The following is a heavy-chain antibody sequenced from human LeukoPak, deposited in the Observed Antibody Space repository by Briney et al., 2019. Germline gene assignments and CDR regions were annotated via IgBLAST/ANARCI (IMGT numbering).Heavy chain of an antibody. CDR2: IYYSGST. CDR1: GGSISSSSYY. J-gene: IGHJ4*02. CDR3: ARLVAVAGTRNY. Sequence: PSETLSLTCTVSGGSISSSSYYWGWIRQPPGKGLEWIGSIYYSGSTYYNPSLKSRVTISVDTSKNQFSLKLSSVTAADTAVYHCARLVAVAGTRNYWGQGTLVTVSS. V-gene: IGHV4-39*01. D-gene: IGHD6-19*01.